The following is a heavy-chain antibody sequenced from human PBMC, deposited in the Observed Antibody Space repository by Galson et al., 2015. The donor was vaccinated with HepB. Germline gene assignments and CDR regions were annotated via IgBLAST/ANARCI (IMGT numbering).Heavy chain of an antibody. CDR2: IKQDGSEK. CDR1: GFTFSSYW. D-gene: IGHD3-16*02. Sequence: LRLSCAASGFTFSSYWMSRVRQAPGKGLEWVANIKQDGSEKYYVDSVKGRFTISRGNAKNSLYLQMNSLRAEDTAVYYCARQLSWGSYRSFDYWGQGTLVTVSS. CDR3: ARQLSWGSYRSFDY. J-gene: IGHJ4*02. V-gene: IGHV3-7*03.